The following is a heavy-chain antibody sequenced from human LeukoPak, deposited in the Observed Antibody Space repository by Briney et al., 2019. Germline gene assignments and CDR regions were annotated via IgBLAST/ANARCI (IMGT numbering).Heavy chain of an antibody. CDR2: ISSNGGST. CDR3: AGSPHHSSSWYYFDY. Sequence: GGSLRLSCAASGFTFSSYSMNWVRQAPGKGLEYVSAISSNGGSTYYANSVKGRFTISRDNSKNTLYLQMGSLRAEDMAVYYCAGSPHHSSSWYYFDYWDQGTLVTVSS. V-gene: IGHV3-64*01. J-gene: IGHJ4*02. CDR1: GFTFSSYS. D-gene: IGHD6-13*01.